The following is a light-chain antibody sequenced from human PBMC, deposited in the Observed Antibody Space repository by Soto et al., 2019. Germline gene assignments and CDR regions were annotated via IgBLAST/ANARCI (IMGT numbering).Light chain of an antibody. CDR2: DAS. CDR3: QQRTNWPPVT. Sequence: EIVLTQSPATLSLSPGEKATLSCRASQGVYSYLAWFQQKPGQAPRLLIYDASNRATGIPARFSGSGSGTDFALTISGLQPEDFAVYYFQQRTNWPPVTFGGGTKVEIK. CDR1: QGVYSY. V-gene: IGKV3-11*01. J-gene: IGKJ4*01.